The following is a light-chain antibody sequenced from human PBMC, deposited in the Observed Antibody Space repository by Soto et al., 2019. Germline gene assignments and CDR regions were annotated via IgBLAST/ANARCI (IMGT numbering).Light chain of an antibody. CDR1: SSNIGAGFD. Sequence: QSLLTQPPSVSGAPGQRVTISCTGSSSNIGAGFDVHWYQQLPGTAPRLVIYGNTNRPSGVPDRFSGSKSGTSASLAITGLQAEDEADSYCQSSDSSISRIFGTGTKVTVL. V-gene: IGLV1-40*01. J-gene: IGLJ1*01. CDR3: QSSDSSISRI. CDR2: GNT.